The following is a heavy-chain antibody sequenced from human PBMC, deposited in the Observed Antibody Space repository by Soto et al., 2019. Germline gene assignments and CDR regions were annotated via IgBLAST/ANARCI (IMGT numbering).Heavy chain of an antibody. CDR1: GVLFNDYS. CDR2: VSVSGGTT. D-gene: IGHD3-22*01. CDR3: AKGLYYYDSSGYRLFDY. Sequence: GGYLRLSCATSGVLFNDYSVILILPAQGRGLEVVSTVSVSGGTTYYADSLKGRFTISRDNSKKTVYLQMNRLRADDTAIYYCAKGLYYYDSSGYRLFDYWGQGTLVNLSS. J-gene: IGHJ4*02. V-gene: IGHV3-23*01.